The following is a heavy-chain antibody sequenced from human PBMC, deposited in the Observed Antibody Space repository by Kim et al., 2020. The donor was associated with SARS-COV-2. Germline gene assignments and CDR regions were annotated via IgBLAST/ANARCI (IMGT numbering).Heavy chain of an antibody. V-gene: IGHV3-30*07. CDR3: ARGGCGYSSSWYAY. D-gene: IGHD6-13*01. Sequence: DSVKGRFTISRDNSKNTLYLQMNSLRAEDTAVYYCARGGCGYSSSWYAYWGQGTLVTVSS. J-gene: IGHJ4*02.